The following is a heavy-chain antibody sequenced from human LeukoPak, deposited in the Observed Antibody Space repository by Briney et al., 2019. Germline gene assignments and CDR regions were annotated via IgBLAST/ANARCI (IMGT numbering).Heavy chain of an antibody. D-gene: IGHD3-9*01. Sequence: PSETLSLTCVVSGGSISSGGYSWSWIRQPPGRGLEWIGYIYHSGNTYYNPSLKSRVTISVDRSKNQFSLKLSSVTAADTAVYYCARGRRSSSDWPTLDYWGQGTLVTVSS. CDR2: IYHSGNT. J-gene: IGHJ4*02. V-gene: IGHV4-30-2*01. CDR1: GGSISSGGYS. CDR3: ARGRRSSSDWPTLDY.